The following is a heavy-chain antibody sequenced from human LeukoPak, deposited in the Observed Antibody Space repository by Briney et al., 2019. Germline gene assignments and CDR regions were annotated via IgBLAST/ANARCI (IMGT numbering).Heavy chain of an antibody. Sequence: PGGSLRLSCAASGFTFSSYSMDWVRQAPGKGLEWVSGINWNGGSTGYADSVKGRFTISRDNAKNSLYLQMNSLRAEDTALYHCARDRNGWFDFDYWGQGTLVTVSS. V-gene: IGHV3-20*01. D-gene: IGHD6-19*01. J-gene: IGHJ4*02. CDR1: GFTFSSYS. CDR3: ARDRNGWFDFDY. CDR2: INWNGGST.